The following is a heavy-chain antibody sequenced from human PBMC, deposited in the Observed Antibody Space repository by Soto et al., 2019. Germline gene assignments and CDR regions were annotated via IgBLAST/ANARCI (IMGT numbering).Heavy chain of an antibody. D-gene: IGHD2-8*02. V-gene: IGHV4-4*07. J-gene: IGHJ4*02. CDR2: FSLSGTT. CDR1: GASITGSSY. CDR3: ARGMTPPGAPAWYYFDS. Sequence: QVQLQESGPGLMKPSETLSLTCTVSGASITGSSYWSWIRQPAGMGLEWIGRFSLSGTTNYNPSLRSRVTMSADVSKNRFSLRLTSATAADTALYYCARGMTPPGAPAWYYFDSWGQGTLVTVSS.